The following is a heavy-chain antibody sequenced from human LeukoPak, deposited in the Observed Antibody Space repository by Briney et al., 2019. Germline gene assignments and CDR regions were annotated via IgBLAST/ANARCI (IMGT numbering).Heavy chain of an antibody. CDR3: ARAASMIDSDY. V-gene: IGHV3-11*06. D-gene: IGHD3-22*01. J-gene: IGHJ4*02. CDR1: GFTFSDYY. Sequence: SGGSLRLSCAASGFTFSDYYMSWIRQDPGKGLEWVSYISSSSSYTNYADSVKGRFTISRDNAKDSLYLQMNSLRAEDTAVYYCARAASMIDSDYWGQGTLVTVSP. CDR2: ISSSSSYT.